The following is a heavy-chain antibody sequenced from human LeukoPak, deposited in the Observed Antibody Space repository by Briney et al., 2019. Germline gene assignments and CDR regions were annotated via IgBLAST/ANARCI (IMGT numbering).Heavy chain of an antibody. Sequence: SETLSLTCTVSGGSISSSSYYCGWIRQPPGKGLEWIGSIYYSGSTYYNPSLKSRVTISVDTSKNQFSLKLSSVTAADTAVYYCARDPLYLPPTGDWFDPWGQGTLVTVSS. CDR3: ARDPLYLPPTGDWFDP. CDR2: IYYSGST. D-gene: IGHD1-14*01. J-gene: IGHJ5*02. CDR1: GGSISSSSYY. V-gene: IGHV4-39*07.